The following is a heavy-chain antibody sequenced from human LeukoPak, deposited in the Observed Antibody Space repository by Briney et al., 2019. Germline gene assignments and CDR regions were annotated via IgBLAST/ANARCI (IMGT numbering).Heavy chain of an antibody. V-gene: IGHV4-30-2*01. D-gene: IGHD3-22*01. CDR2: IYHSGST. CDR3: ARALGVITDFDY. Sequence: PSETLSLTCTDSGGSISSGGYYWSWIRQPPGKGVEWIGYIYHSGSTYYNPSLKSRVTISVDTSKNQFSLKLSSVTAADTAVYYCARALGVITDFDYWGQGTLVTVSS. J-gene: IGHJ4*02. CDR1: GGSISSGGYY.